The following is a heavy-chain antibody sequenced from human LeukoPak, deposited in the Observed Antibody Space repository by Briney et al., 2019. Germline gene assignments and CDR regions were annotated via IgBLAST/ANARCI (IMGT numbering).Heavy chain of an antibody. CDR2: ISAYNGNT. CDR1: GYTFTSYG. Sequence: ASVKVSCKASGYTFTSYGISWVRQAPGQGLEWMGWISAYNGNTNYAQKLRGRVTMTTDTSTSTAYMELRSLRSDDTAVYYCARVYGGSYPNWFDPWGQGTLVTVSS. D-gene: IGHD1-26*01. CDR3: ARVYGGSYPNWFDP. V-gene: IGHV1-18*01. J-gene: IGHJ5*02.